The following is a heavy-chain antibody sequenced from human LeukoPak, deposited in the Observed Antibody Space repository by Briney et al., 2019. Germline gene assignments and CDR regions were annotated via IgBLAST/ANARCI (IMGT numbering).Heavy chain of an antibody. CDR3: ARDGASYYFDSSGYYYVPKWFDP. CDR2: IYYSGST. D-gene: IGHD3-22*01. Sequence: SETLSLTCTVSGGSISSYYWSWIRQPPGKGLEWIGYIYYSGSTNYNPSLKSRVTISVDTSKNQFSLKLSSVTAADTAVYYCARDGASYYFDSSGYYYVPKWFDPWGRGTLVTVSS. V-gene: IGHV4-59*01. J-gene: IGHJ5*02. CDR1: GGSISSYY.